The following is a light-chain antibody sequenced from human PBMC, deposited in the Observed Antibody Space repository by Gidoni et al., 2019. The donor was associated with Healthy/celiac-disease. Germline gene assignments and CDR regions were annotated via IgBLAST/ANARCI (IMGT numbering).Light chain of an antibody. J-gene: IGKJ2*01. V-gene: IGKV3-15*01. CDR2: GAS. CDR3: QQYNNWQYT. CDR1: QSVSSN. Sequence: IVMTQSPATLSVSPGERATLTCRASQSVSSNLAWYQQKPGQAPRLLIYGASTRATGIPARFTGSGSGTEFTLTISSMQSEDFAVHYCQQYNNWQYTFGQGTKLEIK.